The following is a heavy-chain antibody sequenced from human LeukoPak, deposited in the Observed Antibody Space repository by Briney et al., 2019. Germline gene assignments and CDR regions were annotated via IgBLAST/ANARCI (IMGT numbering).Heavy chain of an antibody. V-gene: IGHV1-18*01. CDR1: GYTFTSYG. CDR2: ISAYNGNT. CDR3: ATTLLWFGELSYYYYYMDV. D-gene: IGHD3-10*01. J-gene: IGHJ6*03. Sequence: ASVKVSCKASGYTFTSYGISWVRQAPGQGLEWMGWISAYNGNTNYAQKLKGRVTMTTDTSTSTAYMELRSLRSDDTAVYYCATTLLWFGELSYYYYYMDVWGKGTTVTVSS.